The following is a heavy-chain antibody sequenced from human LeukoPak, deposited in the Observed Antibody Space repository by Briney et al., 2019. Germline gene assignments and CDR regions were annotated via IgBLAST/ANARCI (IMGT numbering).Heavy chain of an antibody. Sequence: GGSLRLSCAASGFTFSSYAVSWVRQAPGKGLEWVSAISGSGGSTYYADSVKGRFTISRDNSKNTLYLQMNSLRAEDTAVYYCAKDLIQTIVGATLDDYWGQGTLVTVSS. D-gene: IGHD1-26*01. J-gene: IGHJ4*02. CDR1: GFTFSSYA. CDR2: ISGSGGST. V-gene: IGHV3-23*01. CDR3: AKDLIQTIVGATLDDY.